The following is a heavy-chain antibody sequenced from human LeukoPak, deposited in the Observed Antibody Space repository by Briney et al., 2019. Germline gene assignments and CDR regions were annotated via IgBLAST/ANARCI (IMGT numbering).Heavy chain of an antibody. D-gene: IGHD4-17*01. J-gene: IGHJ6*02. CDR1: GYTFTSYG. CDR2: ISAHNGNT. V-gene: IGHV1-18*01. CDR3: ARYNRRATVTTFGYYYYGMDV. Sequence: ASVKVSCKASGYTFTSYGISWVRQAPGQGLEWMGWISAHNGNTNYAQKLQGRVTMTTDTSTSTAYMELRSLRSDDTAVYYCARYNRRATVTTFGYYYYGMDVWGQGTTVTVSS.